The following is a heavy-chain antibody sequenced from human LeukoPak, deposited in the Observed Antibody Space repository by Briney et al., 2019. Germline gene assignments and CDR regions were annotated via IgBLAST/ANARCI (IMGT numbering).Heavy chain of an antibody. J-gene: IGHJ5*02. CDR1: GGSFSGYY. CDR3: ARGVPAMQEKLSWFDP. V-gene: IGHV4-34*01. D-gene: IGHD2-2*01. Sequence: SETLCLTCAVYGGSFSGYYWSWIRQPPGKGPEWIGQINHSGSTNYNPSLKSRVTISVDTSKNQFSLKLSSVTAADTAVYYCARGVPAMQEKLSWFDPWGQGTLVTVSS. CDR2: INHSGST.